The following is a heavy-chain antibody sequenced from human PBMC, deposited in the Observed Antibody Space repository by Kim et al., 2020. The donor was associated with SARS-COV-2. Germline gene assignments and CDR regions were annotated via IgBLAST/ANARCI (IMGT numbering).Heavy chain of an antibody. CDR1: GFTFSNAW. Sequence: GGSLRLSCAASGFTFSNAWMSWVRQAPGKGLEWVGRIKSKTDGGTTDYAAPVKGRFTISRDDSKNTLYLQMNSLKTEDTAVYYCTTALLYSSSWYYYYGMDVWGQGTPVTVSS. D-gene: IGHD6-13*01. J-gene: IGHJ6*02. CDR3: TTALLYSSSWYYYYGMDV. CDR2: IKSKTDGGTT. V-gene: IGHV3-15*01.